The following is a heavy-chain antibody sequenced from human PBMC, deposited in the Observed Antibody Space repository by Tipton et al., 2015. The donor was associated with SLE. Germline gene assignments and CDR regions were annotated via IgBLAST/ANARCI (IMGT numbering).Heavy chain of an antibody. J-gene: IGHJ4*02. Sequence: SLRLSCAASGFTFSSYSMNWVRQAPGKGLEWVSVIYSGGSTYYADSVKGRFTISRDNSKNTLYLQMNSLRAEDTAVYYCAKGEDYYGSGSDYWGQGTLVTVSS. D-gene: IGHD3-10*01. CDR3: AKGEDYYGSGSDY. CDR2: IYSGGST. CDR1: GFTFSSYS. V-gene: IGHV3-NL1*01.